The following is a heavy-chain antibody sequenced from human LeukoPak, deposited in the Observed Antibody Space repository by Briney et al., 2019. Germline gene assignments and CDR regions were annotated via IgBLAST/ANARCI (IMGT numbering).Heavy chain of an antibody. CDR1: GGSFSGYY. J-gene: IGHJ4*02. CDR3: ARGYVNYVFGVSYFDY. CDR2: INHSGST. D-gene: IGHD3-3*01. V-gene: IGHV4-34*01. Sequence: SETLSLTCAVYGGSFSGYYWSWIRQPPGKGLEWTGEINHSGSTNYNPSLKSRVTISVDTSKNQFSLKLSSVTAADTAVYYCARGYVNYVFGVSYFDYWGQGTLVTVSS.